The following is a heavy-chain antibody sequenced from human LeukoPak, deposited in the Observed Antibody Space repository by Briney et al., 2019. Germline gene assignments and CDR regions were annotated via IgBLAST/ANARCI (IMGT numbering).Heavy chain of an antibody. CDR1: GGTFSSYA. Sequence: ASVKVSCKASGGTFSSYAISWVRQAPGQGLEWMGRIIPILGIANYAQKFQGRVTITADKSTSTAYMELSSLRSEDTAVYYCARVGHFGSGNSDYWGQGTLVTASS. CDR3: ARVGHFGSGNSDY. D-gene: IGHD2-15*01. CDR2: IIPILGIA. V-gene: IGHV1-69*04. J-gene: IGHJ4*02.